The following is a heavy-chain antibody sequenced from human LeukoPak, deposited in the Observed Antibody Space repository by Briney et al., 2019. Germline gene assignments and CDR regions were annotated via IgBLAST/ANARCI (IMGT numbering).Heavy chain of an antibody. CDR1: GGSVTSGNYY. CDR3: AREPPGY. V-gene: IGHV4-61*02. CDR2: IYTNGGA. Sequence: SETLSLTCTVSGGSVTSGNYYWNWIRQPAGKGLEWIGRIYTNGGASYNPSRKSRAPISIDASKNQFSPKLSSVTAADTAVYYGAREPPGYWGQGILVTLS. J-gene: IGHJ4*02.